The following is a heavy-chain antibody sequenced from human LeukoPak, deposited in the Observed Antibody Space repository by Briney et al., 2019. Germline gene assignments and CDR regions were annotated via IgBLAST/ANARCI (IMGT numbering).Heavy chain of an antibody. CDR1: GGSFSGYY. CDR3: ARISGGYSYGLGYYYGMDV. Sequence: PSETLSLTCAVYGGSFSGYYWNWIRQSPGKGLEWIGEINHSGTTNYNPSLKSRVSIPVDTSKNQFSLKLSSVTAADTAVYYCARISGGYSYGLGYYYGMDVWGQGTRSPSP. V-gene: IGHV4-34*01. J-gene: IGHJ6*02. D-gene: IGHD5-18*01. CDR2: INHSGTT.